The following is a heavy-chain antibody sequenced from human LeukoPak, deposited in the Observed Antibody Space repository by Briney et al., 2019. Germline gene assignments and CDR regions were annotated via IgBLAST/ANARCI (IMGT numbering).Heavy chain of an antibody. V-gene: IGHV4-38-2*02. CDR3: ARDDNGITIFGVGQFDY. CDR2: IYHSGST. Sequence: PSETLSLTCTVSGYSISSGYYWGWIRQPPGKGLEWIGSIYHSGSTYYNPSLKSRVTISVDTSKNQFSLKLSSVTAADTAVYYCARDDNGITIFGVGQFDYWGQGTLVTVSS. CDR1: GYSISSGYY. D-gene: IGHD3-3*01. J-gene: IGHJ4*02.